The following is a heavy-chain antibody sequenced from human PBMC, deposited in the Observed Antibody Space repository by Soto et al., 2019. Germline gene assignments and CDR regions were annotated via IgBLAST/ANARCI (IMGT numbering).Heavy chain of an antibody. CDR1: GYMFVTYG. CDR2: ISAYNGNT. Sequence: ASVKVSCKASGYMFVTYGINWVRQAPGQGLEWMGWISAYNGNTKYAQNLQGRVTMTTDASTSTAYMEMRSLRSDDTAVHYCARDLDGSGSYYTDYWGPGTLVTVSS. J-gene: IGHJ4*02. V-gene: IGHV1-18*01. D-gene: IGHD3-10*01. CDR3: ARDLDGSGSYYTDY.